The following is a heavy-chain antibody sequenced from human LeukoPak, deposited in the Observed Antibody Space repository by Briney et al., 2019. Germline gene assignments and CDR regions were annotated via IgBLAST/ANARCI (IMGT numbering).Heavy chain of an antibody. Sequence: QPGGSLRLSCAASGFIFSSYAMCWVRQAPGKGLEWGSAISGSGGSTYYAASVKGRFTISRDNSKNTLYLQMNSLRAEDTAVYSCAKRYGSGSYYTDWGQGTLVTVSS. CDR3: AKRYGSGSYYTD. V-gene: IGHV3-23*01. D-gene: IGHD3-10*01. CDR2: ISGSGGST. CDR1: GFIFSSYA. J-gene: IGHJ4*02.